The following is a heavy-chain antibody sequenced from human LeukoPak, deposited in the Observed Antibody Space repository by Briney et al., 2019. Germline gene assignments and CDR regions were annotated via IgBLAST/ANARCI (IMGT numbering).Heavy chain of an antibody. CDR2: ISSSGSTI. Sequence: PGGSLRLSCAACGFTFSSYEMNWVRQAPGKELEWVSYISSSGSTIYYADSVKGRFTISRDNAKNSLYLQMNSLRAEDTAVYYCARVVPAATGGYFDYWGQGTLVTVSS. J-gene: IGHJ4*02. CDR3: ARVVPAATGGYFDY. CDR1: GFTFSSYE. V-gene: IGHV3-48*03. D-gene: IGHD2-2*01.